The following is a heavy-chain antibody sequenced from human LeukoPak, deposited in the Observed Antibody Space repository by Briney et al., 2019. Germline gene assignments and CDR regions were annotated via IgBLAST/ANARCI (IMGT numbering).Heavy chain of an antibody. D-gene: IGHD3-9*01. J-gene: IGHJ4*02. CDR1: RFTFSDYY. CDR3: ARDFGDYDILTGPRFDY. CDR2: ISSSSSYT. V-gene: IGHV3-11*06. Sequence: PGGSLRLSCAASRFTFSDYYMSWIRQAPGKGLEWVSYISSSSSYTNYADSVKGRFTISRDNAKNSLYLQMNSLRAEDTAVYYCARDFGDYDILTGPRFDYWGQGTLVTVSS.